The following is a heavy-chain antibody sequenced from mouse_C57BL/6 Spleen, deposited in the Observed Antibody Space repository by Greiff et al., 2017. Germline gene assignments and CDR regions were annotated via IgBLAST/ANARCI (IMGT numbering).Heavy chain of an antibody. V-gene: IGHV6-6*01. CDR3: TGLGYYAMDY. CDR2: IRNKANNHAT. J-gene: IGHJ4*01. D-gene: IGHD4-1*01. CDR1: GFTFSDAW. Sequence: EVQRVESGGGLVQPGGSMKLSCVASGFTFSDAWMDWVRQSPEKGLEWVAEIRNKANNHATYYAESVKGRFTISRDDSKSSVYLQMNSLRAEDTGIYYCTGLGYYAMDYWGQGTSVTVSS.